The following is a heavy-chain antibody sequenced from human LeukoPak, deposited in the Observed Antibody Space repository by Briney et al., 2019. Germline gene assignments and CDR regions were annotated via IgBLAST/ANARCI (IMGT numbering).Heavy chain of an antibody. Sequence: SQTLSLTCAISGDSVSGGSAGWDWIRQSPSRGLEWLGRIYYRSKWYSDYAISLKSRITINPDTSRNQFSLQLNSVTHDDTAVYYCTGGGLVRGTLHCFDSWGQGTLVTVSS. D-gene: IGHD3-10*01. CDR2: IYYRSKWYS. V-gene: IGHV6-1*01. J-gene: IGHJ5*01. CDR1: GDSVSGGSAG. CDR3: TGGGLVRGTLHCFDS.